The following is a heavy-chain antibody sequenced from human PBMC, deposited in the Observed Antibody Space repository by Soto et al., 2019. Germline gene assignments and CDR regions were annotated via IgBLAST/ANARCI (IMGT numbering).Heavy chain of an antibody. CDR3: ARAKRGSGSYRVNWFDP. CDR2: IYHSGST. D-gene: IGHD3-10*01. J-gene: IGHJ5*02. Sequence: SETLSLTCTVSGGSISSGGYYWSWIRQPPGKGLEWIGYIYHSGSTYYNPSLKSRVTISVDRSKNQFSLKLSSVTAADTAVYYCARAKRGSGSYRVNWFDPWGQGTLVTVSS. CDR1: GGSISSGGYY. V-gene: IGHV4-30-2*01.